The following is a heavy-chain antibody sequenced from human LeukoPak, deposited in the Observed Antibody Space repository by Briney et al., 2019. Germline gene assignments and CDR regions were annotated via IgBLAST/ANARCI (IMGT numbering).Heavy chain of an antibody. D-gene: IGHD2-21*01. CDR1: GFTFSSYW. J-gene: IGHJ5*02. CDR2: IKQDGSEK. Sequence: GGSLRLSCAASGFTFSSYWMSWVRQAPGKELEWVANIKQDGSEKYYVDSVKGRFTISRDNAKDSLYLQMNSLTAEDTAMYYCVRAYHPGGWFDPWGQGTLVTVSS. CDR3: VRAYHPGGWFDP. V-gene: IGHV3-7*04.